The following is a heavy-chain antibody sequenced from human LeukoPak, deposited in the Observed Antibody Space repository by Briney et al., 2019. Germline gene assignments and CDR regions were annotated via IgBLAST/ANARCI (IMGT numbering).Heavy chain of an antibody. J-gene: IGHJ4*02. CDR2: INHSGNT. CDR3: ARSKDGSGFAAY. V-gene: IGHV4-34*01. Sequence: KTSETLSLTCAVYGGSFSGYYWTWIRQPPGKGLEWIGEINHSGNTNYNPPLKSRVAISVDTSKNQFSLKLSSVIAADTAMYYCARSKDGSGFAAYWGQGTQVTVSS. CDR1: GGSFSGYY. D-gene: IGHD3-22*01.